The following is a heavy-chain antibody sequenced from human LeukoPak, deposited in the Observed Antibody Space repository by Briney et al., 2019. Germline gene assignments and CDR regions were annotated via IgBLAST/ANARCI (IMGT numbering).Heavy chain of an antibody. Sequence: SETLSLTCTVSGVSISNYYWSWIRQPAGKGLEWIGRISASGNTNYNPSLKSRVTMSVDTSMNLFALKLSSVTAADTAVYYCARQGVATAIDYWGQGTLVTVSS. CDR2: ISASGNT. D-gene: IGHD2-21*02. J-gene: IGHJ4*02. CDR3: ARQGVATAIDY. V-gene: IGHV4-4*07. CDR1: GVSISNYY.